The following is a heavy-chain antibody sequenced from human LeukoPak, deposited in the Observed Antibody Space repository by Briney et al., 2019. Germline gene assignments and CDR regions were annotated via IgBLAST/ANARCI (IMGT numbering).Heavy chain of an antibody. Sequence: ASVTVSCKASGYTFSVYYMHWVRQAPGQGLEWMAWIYPNSGGTKYAQKFQGRVTVTRDTSISTAYMQLSRLKSDDTAVYYCATGRGYSYGFDCWGQGTLVTVSS. CDR3: ATGRGYSYGFDC. CDR1: GYTFSVYY. V-gene: IGHV1-2*02. J-gene: IGHJ4*02. D-gene: IGHD5-18*01. CDR2: IYPNSGGT.